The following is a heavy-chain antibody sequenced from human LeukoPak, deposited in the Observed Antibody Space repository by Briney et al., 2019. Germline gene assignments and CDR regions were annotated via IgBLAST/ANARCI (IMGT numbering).Heavy chain of an antibody. Sequence: PGGSLRLSCAASGFTFDDYAMHWVRQAPGKGLEWVSEISWNSGSIGYADSVKGRFTISRDNAKNSLYLQMNSLRAEDTALYYCAKGDYDSSGYLLYWGQGTLVTVSS. CDR3: AKGDYDSSGYLLY. CDR1: GFTFDDYA. J-gene: IGHJ4*02. V-gene: IGHV3-9*01. D-gene: IGHD3-22*01. CDR2: ISWNSGSI.